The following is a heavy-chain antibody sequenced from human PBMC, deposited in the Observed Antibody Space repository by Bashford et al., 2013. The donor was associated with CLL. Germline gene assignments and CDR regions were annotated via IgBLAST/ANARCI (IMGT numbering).Heavy chain of an antibody. CDR3: ARYLRPPYYLDY. CDR2: ISPRGDDP. J-gene: IGHJ4*01. Sequence: ASVKVSCKASGYTFNAFYMHWVRQAPGQGLEWMGVISPRGDDPVYAQKLQGRVTITADESTTTAHVDLSSLRSEDTAVYYCARYLRPPYYLDYWGHGSPGHRLL. V-gene: IGHV1-46*02. CDR1: GYTFNAFY.